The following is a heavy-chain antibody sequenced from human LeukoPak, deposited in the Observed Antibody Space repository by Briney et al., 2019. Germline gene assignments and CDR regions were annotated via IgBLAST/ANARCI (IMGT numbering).Heavy chain of an antibody. J-gene: IGHJ4*02. CDR3: AKDPVAGAPTYYFDN. V-gene: IGHV3-30*02. Sequence: GGSLRLACVASGLTFNTYGMNWVRQAPGKGLEWVSFLRYDGKNKYYADSVKGRFTISRDNPNNTVYLQMNSLRPEDTAVYYCAKDPVAGAPTYYFDNWGQGTRVTVSS. D-gene: IGHD6-19*01. CDR1: GLTFNTYG. CDR2: LRYDGKNK.